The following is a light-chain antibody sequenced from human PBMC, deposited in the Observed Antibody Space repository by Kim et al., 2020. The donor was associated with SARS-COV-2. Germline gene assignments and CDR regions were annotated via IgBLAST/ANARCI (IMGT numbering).Light chain of an antibody. CDR2: DVS. V-gene: IGLV2-14*04. Sequence: GQAITISCTGTSSDVGGYNYVSWYQQHPGKAPKLMIYDVSKRPSGVSNRFSGSKSGNTAYLTISGLQAEDEADYYCSSYTSGSTWVFGGGTKLTVL. CDR3: SSYTSGSTWV. CDR1: SSDVGGYNY. J-gene: IGLJ3*02.